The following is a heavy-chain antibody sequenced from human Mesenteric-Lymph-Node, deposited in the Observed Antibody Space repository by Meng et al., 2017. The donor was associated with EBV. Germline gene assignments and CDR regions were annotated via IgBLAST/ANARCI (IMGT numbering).Heavy chain of an antibody. CDR1: GGIMVSRIM. V-gene: IGHV4-4*02. D-gene: IGHD6-19*01. CDR3: ATVGQWLPVVY. J-gene: IGHJ4*01. Sequence: PGLVKPLGPQSHHRTFPGGIMVSRIMLSCVLQPQGKRLGCIGKIYQGLNANYNPALKSRVTISGDKSNDRFSLNLSSVNAADTAVNYCATVGQWLPVVYWGQGTLVTVSS. CDR2: IYQGLNA.